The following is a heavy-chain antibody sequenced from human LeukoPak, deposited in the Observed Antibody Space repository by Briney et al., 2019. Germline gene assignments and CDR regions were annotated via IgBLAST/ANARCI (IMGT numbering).Heavy chain of an antibody. CDR2: INTDGSST. CDR3: ASLYCSGGSCYEALH. Sequence: PGGSLRLSCAASGFTFSSYWMHWVRQAPGKGLVWVTRINTDGSSTSYADSVKGRFTISRDNAKNTLYLQMNSLRAEDTAVYYCASLYCSGGSCYEALHWGQGTLVTVSS. CDR1: GFTFSSYW. V-gene: IGHV3-74*01. J-gene: IGHJ4*02. D-gene: IGHD2-15*01.